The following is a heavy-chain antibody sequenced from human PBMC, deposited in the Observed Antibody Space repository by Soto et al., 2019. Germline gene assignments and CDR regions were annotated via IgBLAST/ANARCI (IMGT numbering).Heavy chain of an antibody. CDR2: ISGSGGST. CDR1: GFTFSSYA. D-gene: IGHD3-22*01. V-gene: IGHV3-23*01. J-gene: IGHJ4*02. CDR3: AKDYYDSSGYQGGFDY. Sequence: GGSLRLSCAASGFTFSSYAMSWVRQAPGKGLEWVSAISGSGGSTYYADSVKGRFTISRDNSKNTLYLQMNSLRAEDTAVYYCAKDYYDSSGYQGGFDYWGQGTLVTVSS.